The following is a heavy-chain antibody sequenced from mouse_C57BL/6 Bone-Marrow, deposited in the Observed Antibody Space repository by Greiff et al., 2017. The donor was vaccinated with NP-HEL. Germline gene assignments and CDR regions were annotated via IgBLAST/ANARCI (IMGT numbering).Heavy chain of an antibody. CDR2: IYPGNSDT. J-gene: IGHJ2*01. CDR3: TRSDYYGSSYRFDY. V-gene: IGHV1-5*01. CDR1: GYTFTSYW. D-gene: IGHD1-1*01. Sequence: VQLQQSGTVLARPGASVKMSCKTSGYTFTSYWMHWVKQRPGQGLEWIGAIYPGNSDTSYNQKFQGKAKLTAVTSASTAYMELSSLTNEDSAVYYCTRSDYYGSSYRFDYWGQGTTLTVSS.